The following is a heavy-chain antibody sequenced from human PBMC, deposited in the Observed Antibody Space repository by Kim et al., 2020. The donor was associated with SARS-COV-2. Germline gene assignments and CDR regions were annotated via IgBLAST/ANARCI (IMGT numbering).Heavy chain of an antibody. CDR1: GYSFTTYW. CDR2: IDPSDSYT. Sequence: GESLKISCESSGYSFTTYWIIWVRQMPGKGLEWMGRIDPSDSYTNYSPSFQGHVTFSVDQSTNTAYLQWSSLKASDSAVYYCARQGQGHSYYSAMDVWGQGTAITVSS. CDR3: ARQGQGHSYYSAMDV. V-gene: IGHV5-10-1*01. J-gene: IGHJ6*02.